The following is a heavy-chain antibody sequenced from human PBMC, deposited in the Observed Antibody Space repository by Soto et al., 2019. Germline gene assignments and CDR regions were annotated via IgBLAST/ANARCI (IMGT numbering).Heavy chain of an antibody. D-gene: IGHD3-9*01. CDR3: AREYYDILTGYPWEDYYYYGMDV. V-gene: IGHV1-69*04. CDR1: GYTFTSYG. Sequence: ASVKVSCKASGYTFTSYGISWVRQAPGQGLEWMGRISPIIGITNYAQKFQGRVTITADKSTSTAYMELSSLRSEDTAVYYCAREYYDILTGYPWEDYYYYGMDVWGQGTTVTVSS. J-gene: IGHJ6*02. CDR2: ISPIIGIT.